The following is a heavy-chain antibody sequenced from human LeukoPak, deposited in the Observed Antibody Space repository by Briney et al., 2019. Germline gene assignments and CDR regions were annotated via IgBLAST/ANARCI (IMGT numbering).Heavy chain of an antibody. D-gene: IGHD1-1*01. CDR2: IYHSGKT. CDR1: GHPISSAFY. Sequence: SETLSLTCDVSGHPISSAFYWGWIRQPPGKGLEWIATIYHSGKTYYSPSLKSRVTISVDTSKNQFSLKLSSVTAADTAVYYCARRRTIGYFDYWGQGTLVTVPS. V-gene: IGHV4-38-2*01. J-gene: IGHJ4*02. CDR3: ARRRTIGYFDY.